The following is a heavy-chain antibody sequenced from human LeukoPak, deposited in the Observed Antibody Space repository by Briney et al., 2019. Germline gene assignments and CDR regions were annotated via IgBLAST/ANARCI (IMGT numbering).Heavy chain of an antibody. CDR1: GFTFSSYW. V-gene: IGHV3-74*01. Sequence: PGGSLRLSCAASGFTFSSYWMHWVRQAPGKGLVWVSRINSDGSSTSYVDSVKGRFTISRDNAKNTLYLQMNSLRAEDTAVYYCAREGLVDTAMVSAFDIWGQGTMVTVSS. CDR3: AREGLVDTAMVSAFDI. CDR2: INSDGSST. D-gene: IGHD5-18*01. J-gene: IGHJ3*02.